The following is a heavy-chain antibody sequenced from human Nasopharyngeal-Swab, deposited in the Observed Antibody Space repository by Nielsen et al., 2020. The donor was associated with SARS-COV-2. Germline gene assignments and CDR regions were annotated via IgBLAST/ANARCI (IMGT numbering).Heavy chain of an antibody. J-gene: IGHJ4*02. Sequence: GESLKISCAASGFTFSSYWMSWVRQAPGKGLEWAANIKQDGSAKYSEDSVKGRFTISRDNAKNSLYLQMNSLRAEDTAVYYCAREADIVVVVAATYFDYWGQGTLVNVSS. CDR3: AREADIVVVVAATYFDY. V-gene: IGHV3-7*01. D-gene: IGHD2-15*01. CDR2: IKQDGSAK. CDR1: GFTFSSYW.